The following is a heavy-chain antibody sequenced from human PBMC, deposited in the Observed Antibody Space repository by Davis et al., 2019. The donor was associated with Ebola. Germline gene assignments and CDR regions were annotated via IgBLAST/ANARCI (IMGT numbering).Heavy chain of an antibody. CDR1: GGSISSYY. CDR3: AREGTTIFGVVTNWFDP. Sequence: PSETLSFTCTVSGGSISSYYWSWIRQPAGKGLEWIGRIYTSGSTNYNPSLKSRVTMSVDTSKNQFSLKLSSVTAADTAVYYCAREGTTIFGVVTNWFDPWGQGTLVTVSS. CDR2: IYTSGST. D-gene: IGHD3-3*01. J-gene: IGHJ5*02. V-gene: IGHV4-4*07.